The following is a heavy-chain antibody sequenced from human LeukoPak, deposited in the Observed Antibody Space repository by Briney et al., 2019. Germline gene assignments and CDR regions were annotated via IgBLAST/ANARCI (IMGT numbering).Heavy chain of an antibody. V-gene: IGHV1-69*04. CDR2: IIPILGIA. J-gene: IGHJ6*02. CDR1: GGTFSSYA. Sequence: SVKVSCKAAGGTFSSYAISWVRQAPGQGLEWVGRIIPILGIANYAQKFQSRVTITADKSTSTAYMELSNLRSEDTAVYYCAREGDGYNDYYYYGMDVWGQGTTVTVSS. D-gene: IGHD5-24*01. CDR3: AREGDGYNDYYYYGMDV.